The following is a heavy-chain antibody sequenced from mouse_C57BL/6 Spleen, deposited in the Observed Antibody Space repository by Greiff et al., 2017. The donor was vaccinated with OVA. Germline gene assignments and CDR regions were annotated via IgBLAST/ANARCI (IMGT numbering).Heavy chain of an antibody. CDR3: ARDRYYGSSVDY. Sequence: DVKLVESEGGLVQPGSSMKLSCTASGFTFSDYYMAWVRQVPEKGLEWVANINYDGSSTYYLDSLKSRFIISRDTAKNILYLQMSSLKSEDTATYYCARDRYYGSSVDYWGQGTSVTVSS. D-gene: IGHD1-1*01. CDR2: INYDGSST. CDR1: GFTFSDYY. J-gene: IGHJ4*01. V-gene: IGHV5-16*01.